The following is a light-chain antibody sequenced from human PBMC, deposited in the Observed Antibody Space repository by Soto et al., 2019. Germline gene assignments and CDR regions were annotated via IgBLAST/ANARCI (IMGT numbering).Light chain of an antibody. V-gene: IGKV3-20*01. CDR3: QQYGSSTWT. J-gene: IGKJ1*01. CDR2: GTS. CDR1: QSVSSSY. Sequence: FVVSKSPSTLSLSPGERATLSCRASQSVSSSYLAWYQQKPGQAPSLLIYGTSSRATGIPDRFSGSGSGTDFTLTISRLEPEDFAVYYCQQYGSSTWTFGQGTKVDIK.